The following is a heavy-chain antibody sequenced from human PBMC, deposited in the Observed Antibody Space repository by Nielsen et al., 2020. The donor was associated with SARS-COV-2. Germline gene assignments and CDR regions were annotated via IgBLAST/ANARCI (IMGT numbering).Heavy chain of an antibody. Sequence: SETLSLPSAVYVGSFSGYYWSWIRKPQGKGLEWIGEINHSGSTNYNPSLKSRVTISVDTSKNQFSLKLSSVTAADTAVYYCARAIGDSSGYYYFLAFDIWGQGTMVTVSS. J-gene: IGHJ3*02. CDR1: VGSFSGYY. V-gene: IGHV4-34*01. CDR2: INHSGST. CDR3: ARAIGDSSGYYYFLAFDI. D-gene: IGHD3-22*01.